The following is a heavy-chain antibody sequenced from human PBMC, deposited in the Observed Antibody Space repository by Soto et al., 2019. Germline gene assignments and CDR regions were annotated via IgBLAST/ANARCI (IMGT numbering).Heavy chain of an antibody. V-gene: IGHV4-59*08. D-gene: IGHD2-15*01. J-gene: IGHJ4*02. CDR3: ARHEFTFGGCDY. CDR1: GGSISSYY. CDR2: IYYSGST. Sequence: SETLSLTCTVSGGSISSYYWSWIRQPPGKGLEWIGYIYYSGSTNYGPSFQGHVTISADRSTSTAYLQWNSLQASDTAMYYCARHEFTFGGCDYWGQGTLVTVSS.